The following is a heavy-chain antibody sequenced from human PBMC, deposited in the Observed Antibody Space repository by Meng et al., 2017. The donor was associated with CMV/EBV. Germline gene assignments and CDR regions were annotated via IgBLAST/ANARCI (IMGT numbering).Heavy chain of an antibody. V-gene: IGHV5-51*01. CDR1: GYSFTGYW. Sequence: CKGSGYSFTGYWLGWVRQMPGKDLEWIGIIYPGDADTRYSPSFQGQVTISADQSISTAYLQWSSLKASDTAMYYCARLGRAEYFQHWGQGTLVTVSS. D-gene: IGHD3-16*01. J-gene: IGHJ1*01. CDR3: ARLGRAEYFQH. CDR2: IYPGDADT.